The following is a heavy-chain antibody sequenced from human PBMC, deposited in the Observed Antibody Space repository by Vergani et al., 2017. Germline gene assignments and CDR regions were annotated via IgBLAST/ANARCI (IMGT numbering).Heavy chain of an antibody. V-gene: IGHV4-61*01. D-gene: IGHD2-2*01. Sequence: QVQLQESGPGLVKPSETLSLTCAVSGYSISSGYYWGWIRQPPGKGLEWIGYIYYSGSTNYNPSLKSRVTISVDTSKNQFSLKLSSVTAADTAVYYCARGTGYCSSTSCYAYFDYWGQGTLVTVSS. CDR3: ARGTGYCSSTSCYAYFDY. CDR2: IYYSGST. J-gene: IGHJ4*02. CDR1: GYSISSGYY.